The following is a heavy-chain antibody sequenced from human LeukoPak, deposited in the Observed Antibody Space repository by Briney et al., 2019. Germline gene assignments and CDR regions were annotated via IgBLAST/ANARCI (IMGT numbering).Heavy chain of an antibody. D-gene: IGHD2-2*01. CDR3: ARGYCTTTSCYFDY. J-gene: IGHJ4*02. V-gene: IGHV1-69*13. CDR2: IIPIFGTA. CDR1: GGTFSSYA. Sequence: SVKVSCKASGGTFSSYAISWVRQAPGQGLEWRGGIIPIFGTANYAQRFQGRVTITADESTSTAYMELSSLRSEDTAVYYCARGYCTTTSCYFDYWGQGTLVTVSS.